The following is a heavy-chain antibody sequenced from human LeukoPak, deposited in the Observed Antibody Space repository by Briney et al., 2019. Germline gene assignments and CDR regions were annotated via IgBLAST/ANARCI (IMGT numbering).Heavy chain of an antibody. CDR1: GFTFSSYS. Sequence: GGSLRLSCAASGFTFSSYSMNWVRQAPGKGLEWVSSISSSSSYIYYADSVKGRFTISRDNAKNSLYLQMNSLRAEDTAVYYCAKVGSGYGDLDYWGQGTLVTVSS. CDR3: AKVGSGYGDLDY. CDR2: ISSSSSYI. D-gene: IGHD4-17*01. J-gene: IGHJ4*02. V-gene: IGHV3-21*01.